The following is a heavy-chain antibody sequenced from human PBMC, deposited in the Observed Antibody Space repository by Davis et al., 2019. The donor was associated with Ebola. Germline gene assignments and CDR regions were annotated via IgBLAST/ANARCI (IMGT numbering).Heavy chain of an antibody. V-gene: IGHV1-69*05. CDR2: IIPIFGTA. D-gene: IGHD6-13*01. CDR1: GGTFSSYA. Sequence: AASVKVSCKASGGTFSSYAISWVRQAPGQGLEWMGGIIPIFGTANYAQKLQGRVTMTTDTSTSTAYMELRSLRSDDTAVYYCARVLGSSWPGGYWGQGTLVTVSS. CDR3: ARVLGSSWPGGY. J-gene: IGHJ4*02.